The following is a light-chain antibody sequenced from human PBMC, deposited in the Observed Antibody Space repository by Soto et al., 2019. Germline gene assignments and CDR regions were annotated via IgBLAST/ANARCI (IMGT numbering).Light chain of an antibody. Sequence: DFQMTQSPSSLSASVGDRVTIACRASQGIGNYLAWYQQKPGKVPNLLISAASTLQSGIPSRFSGSGSGTDFTLTISILQPDDVATYYCQNYDSAPKTLGQGTKVEIK. CDR2: AAS. V-gene: IGKV1-27*01. CDR3: QNYDSAPKT. J-gene: IGKJ1*01. CDR1: QGIGNY.